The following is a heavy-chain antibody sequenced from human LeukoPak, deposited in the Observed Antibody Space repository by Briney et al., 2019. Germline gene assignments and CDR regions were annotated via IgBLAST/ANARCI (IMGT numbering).Heavy chain of an antibody. CDR2: ISWNSGSI. J-gene: IGHJ4*02. CDR1: GVTFDDYA. CDR3: AKDNVSSSLDY. D-gene: IGHD6-19*01. Sequence: PGRSLRLSCAASGVTFDDYAMHWVRQAPGKGLEWVSGISWNSGSIGYADSVKGRFTISRDNAKNSLYLQMNSLRAEDTALYYCAKDNVSSSLDYWGQGTLVTVSS. V-gene: IGHV3-9*01.